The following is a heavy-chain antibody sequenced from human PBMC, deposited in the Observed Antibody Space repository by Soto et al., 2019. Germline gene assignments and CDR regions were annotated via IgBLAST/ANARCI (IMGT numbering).Heavy chain of an antibody. CDR2: ISEDGGNK. CDR3: ARRLTRTVSALGY. D-gene: IGHD6-19*01. J-gene: IGHJ4*02. V-gene: IGHV3-30-3*01. CDR1: GLTLNSFA. Sequence: ESGGGVVQAGRSLRLSCTASGLTLNSFAIHWVRQAPGKGLEWVSVISEDGGNKYFAESVRGRFLISRDNSKNTVYLQMNSLRLEETAVYFCARRLTRTVSALGYWGQGTLGSVSS.